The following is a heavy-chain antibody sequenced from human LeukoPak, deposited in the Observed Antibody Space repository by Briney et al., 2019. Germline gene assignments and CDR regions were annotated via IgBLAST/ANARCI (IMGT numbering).Heavy chain of an antibody. CDR3: AREEERTIFGVVINWFDP. J-gene: IGHJ5*02. CDR1: GYTFTSYY. V-gene: IGHV1-46*01. CDR2: INPSGGST. D-gene: IGHD3-3*01. Sequence: ASVKVSCKASGYTFTSYYMHWVRQAPGQGLEWMGIINPSGGSTSYAQKFQGRVTMTRDTSTSTVYMELSSLRSEDTAVYYCAREEERTIFGVVINWFDPWGQGTLVTVSS.